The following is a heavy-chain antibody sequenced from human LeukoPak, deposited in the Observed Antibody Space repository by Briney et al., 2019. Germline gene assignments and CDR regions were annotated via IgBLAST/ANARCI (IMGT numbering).Heavy chain of an antibody. J-gene: IGHJ4*02. V-gene: IGHV3-30*04. CDR2: ISYDGKKE. CDR1: GFIFSSFSSYA. CDR3: ASIPVAGDFDY. Sequence: SLRLSCAASGFIFSSFSSYAMHWVRQAPGKGLEWVAAISYDGKKEYYAGSVKGRFTISRDNSKNSLYLQLNSLRAEDTAVYYCASIPVAGDFDYWGQGTLVTVSS. D-gene: IGHD6-19*01.